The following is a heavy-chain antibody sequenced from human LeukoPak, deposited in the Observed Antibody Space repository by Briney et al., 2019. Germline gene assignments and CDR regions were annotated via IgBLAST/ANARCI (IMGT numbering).Heavy chain of an antibody. CDR2: ISYDGSKK. CDR3: ARSVETAMVTPDY. J-gene: IGHJ4*02. CDR1: GFTFSSYA. Sequence: GRSLRLSCAASGFTFSSYAMHWVRQAPGKGLEWVAVISYDGSKKYYADSVKGRFTISRDNSKNTLYLQMNSLRAEDTAVYYCARSVETAMVTPDYWGQGTLVTVSS. V-gene: IGHV3-30*04. D-gene: IGHD5-18*01.